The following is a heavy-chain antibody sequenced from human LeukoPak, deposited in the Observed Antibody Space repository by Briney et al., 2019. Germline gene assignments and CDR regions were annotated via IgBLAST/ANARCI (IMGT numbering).Heavy chain of an antibody. CDR2: MSPNSGDT. CDR3: ARDYDSNSS. J-gene: IGHJ4*02. V-gene: IGHV1-8*01. CDR1: GYVFTSYD. D-gene: IGHD3-22*01. Sequence: ASVKVSCKTHGYVFTSYDIYWVRQAPGQGLEWMGWMSPNSGDTGYAQKFQGRVTMTRDTSTGTAYMELNRLRYDDTAIYFCARDYDSNSSWGQGTLVTVSS.